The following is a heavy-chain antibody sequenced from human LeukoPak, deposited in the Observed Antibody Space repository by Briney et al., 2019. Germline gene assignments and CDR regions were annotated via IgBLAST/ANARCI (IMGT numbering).Heavy chain of an antibody. CDR2: IKQDGSEK. CDR1: GFTFSSYA. CDR3: ARDGRELRY. D-gene: IGHD1-26*01. J-gene: IGHJ4*02. Sequence: GGSLRLSCAASGFTFSSYAMSWVRQAPGKGLEWVANIKQDGSEKYYVDSVKGRFTVSRDNAKTSLYLQMNSLRAEDTAVYYCARDGRELRYWGQGTLVTVSS. V-gene: IGHV3-7*01.